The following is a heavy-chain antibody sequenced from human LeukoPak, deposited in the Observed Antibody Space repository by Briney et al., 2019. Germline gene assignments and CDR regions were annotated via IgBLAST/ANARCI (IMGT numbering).Heavy chain of an antibody. CDR2: INHSGST. CDR1: GGSFSGYY. Sequence: PSETLSLTCAVYGGSFSGYYWSWIRQPPGKGLEWIGEINHSGSTNYNPSLKSRVTISADTSKNQFSLKLSSVTAADTAVYYCARGQCSGGSCYFGYWGQGTLVTVSS. V-gene: IGHV4-34*01. CDR3: ARGQCSGGSCYFGY. J-gene: IGHJ4*02. D-gene: IGHD2-15*01.